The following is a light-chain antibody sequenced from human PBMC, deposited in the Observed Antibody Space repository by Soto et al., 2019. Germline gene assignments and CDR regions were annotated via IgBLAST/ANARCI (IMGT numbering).Light chain of an antibody. CDR1: QSVSSSY. CDR3: QQYGSSPPWT. Sequence: EIVLTQSPGTLSLSPGERATLSCRASQSVSSSYLAWYQQKPGQAPRLLIYGASSRATSIPDRFSGSGSGTDFTLTISRLEAEDFAVYYCQQYGSSPPWTFGQGTKVEIK. V-gene: IGKV3-20*01. CDR2: GAS. J-gene: IGKJ1*01.